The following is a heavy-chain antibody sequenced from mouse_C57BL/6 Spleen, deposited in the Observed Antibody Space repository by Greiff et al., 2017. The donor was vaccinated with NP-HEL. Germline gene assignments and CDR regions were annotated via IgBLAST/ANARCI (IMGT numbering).Heavy chain of an antibody. J-gene: IGHJ4*01. CDR3: ARHNYYGSHYYAMDY. V-gene: IGHV8-8*01. CDR2: IWWDDDQ. CDR1: GFSLSTFGMG. D-gene: IGHD1-1*01. Sequence: QVTLKESGPGILQPSQTLSLTCSFSGFSLSTFGMGVGWIRQPSGKGLEWLAHIWWDDDQYYNPALKSRLTISKDTSKNQVFLKIANVDTADTATYYCARHNYYGSHYYAMDYWGQGTSVTVSS.